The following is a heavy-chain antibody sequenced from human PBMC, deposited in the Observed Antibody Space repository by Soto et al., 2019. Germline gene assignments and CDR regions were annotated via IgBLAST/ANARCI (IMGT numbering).Heavy chain of an antibody. CDR3: ARNYYYDSSGYYDY. CDR2: ISSSSSTI. CDR1: GFTFSSYS. V-gene: IGHV3-48*02. D-gene: IGHD3-22*01. J-gene: IGHJ4*02. Sequence: PGGSLRLSCAASGFTFSSYSMNWVRQAPGKGLEWVSYISSSSSTIYYADSVKGRFTISRDNAKNSLYLQMNSLRDEDTAVYYCARNYYYDSSGYYDYWGQGTLVTVSS.